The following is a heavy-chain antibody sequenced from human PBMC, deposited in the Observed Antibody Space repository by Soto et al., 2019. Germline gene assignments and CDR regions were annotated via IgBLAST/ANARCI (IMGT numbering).Heavy chain of an antibody. V-gene: IGHV4-61*01. CDR3: ARGMGSPYYFDY. CDR1: GGSVSSGSYY. D-gene: IGHD3-10*01. J-gene: IGHJ4*02. CDR2: IYYSGST. Sequence: QVQLQESGPGLVKPSETLSLTCTVSGGSVSSGSYYWSWIRQPPGKGLEWIGYIYYSGSTNYNSSLKRRATISVDTSKNQFSLKLSSVTAADTAVYYCARGMGSPYYFDYWGQGTLVIVSS.